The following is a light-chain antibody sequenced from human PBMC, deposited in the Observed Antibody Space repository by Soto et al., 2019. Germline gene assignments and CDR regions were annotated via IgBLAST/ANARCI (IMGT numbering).Light chain of an antibody. J-gene: IGKJ1*01. CDR3: QQYYNWPRT. CDR1: QSVSSN. CDR2: GAS. Sequence: VLTQSPGTLSLSPWESDTLPCRASQSVSSNLAWYQQKPGQAPRLLIYGASTRATGIPDRFSGSGSGTEFTLSISSLQSEDFAVYYCQQYYNWPRTFGQGTEVDI. V-gene: IGKV3-15*01.